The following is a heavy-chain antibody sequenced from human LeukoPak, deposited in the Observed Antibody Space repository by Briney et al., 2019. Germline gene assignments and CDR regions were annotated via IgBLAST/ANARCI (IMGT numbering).Heavy chain of an antibody. CDR3: ARGPITIFGVGPFDY. Sequence: SETLSLTCTVSGGSISSGDYFWSWIRQHPGKGLEWIGYIYNNGITYYNPSLKSRVIISLDTSKNQFSLKLSSVTAADTAVYYCARGPITIFGVGPFDYWGQGTLVTVSS. CDR2: IYNNGIT. J-gene: IGHJ4*02. D-gene: IGHD3-3*01. CDR1: GGSISSGDYF. V-gene: IGHV4-31*03.